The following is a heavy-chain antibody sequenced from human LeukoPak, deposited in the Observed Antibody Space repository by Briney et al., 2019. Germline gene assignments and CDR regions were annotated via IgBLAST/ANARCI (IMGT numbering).Heavy chain of an antibody. J-gene: IGHJ5*02. CDR3: ARSRREGADNWFDP. D-gene: IGHD1-26*01. CDR2: IYYSGST. Sequence: SETLSLTCTVSGGSISSYYWSWIRQPPGKGLEWVGYIYYSGSTNYNPSLKSRVTISVDTYKNQFSLKLSSVTAADTAVYYCARSRREGADNWFDPWGQGTLVTVSS. V-gene: IGHV4-59*01. CDR1: GGSISSYY.